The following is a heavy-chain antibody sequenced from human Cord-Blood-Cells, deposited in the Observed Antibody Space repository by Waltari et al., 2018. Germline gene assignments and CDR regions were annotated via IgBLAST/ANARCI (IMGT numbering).Heavy chain of an antibody. D-gene: IGHD6-13*01. CDR2: INPNSGGT. CDR1: GYTFTGHY. J-gene: IGHJ4*02. Sequence: QVQLVQSGAEVKKPGASVKVSCKASGYTFTGHYMHRVRQAPGQGLEWMGWINPNSGGTNYAQKFQGRVTMTRDTSISTAYMELSRLRSDDTAVYYCARADIAAAGPVNFDYWGQGTLVTVSS. CDR3: ARADIAAAGPVNFDY. V-gene: IGHV1-2*02.